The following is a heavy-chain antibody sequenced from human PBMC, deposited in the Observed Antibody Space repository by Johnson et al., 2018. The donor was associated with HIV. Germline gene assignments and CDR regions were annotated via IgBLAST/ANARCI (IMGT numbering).Heavy chain of an antibody. J-gene: IGHJ3*02. CDR2: INWNGGST. CDR1: GFTFDDYG. CDR3: ARARAYNWNSQSTRDAFDI. D-gene: IGHD1-20*01. V-gene: IGHV3-20*04. Sequence: VQLVESGRGVVRPGGSLRLSCAASGFTFDDYGMSWVRQAPGKGLEWVSGINWNGGSTGYADSVKGRFTISRDNAKNSLYLQINSLRAEDTALYYCARARAYNWNSQSTRDAFDIWGQGTMVTVSS.